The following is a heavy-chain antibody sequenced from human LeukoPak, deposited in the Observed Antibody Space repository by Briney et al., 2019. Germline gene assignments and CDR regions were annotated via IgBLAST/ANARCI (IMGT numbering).Heavy chain of an antibody. CDR1: GFTFSSYW. CDR3: ARVVTDFYYAMDV. CDR2: IKQDGSEK. J-gene: IGHJ6*02. D-gene: IGHD3-16*02. Sequence: GGSLRLSCAASGFTFSSYWMSWVRQAPGKGLEWVANIKQDGSEKYYVDSVKGRFTISRDNAKNSLYLQMNSLRAEDTAVYYCARVVTDFYYAMDVWGQGTAVTVSS. V-gene: IGHV3-7*01.